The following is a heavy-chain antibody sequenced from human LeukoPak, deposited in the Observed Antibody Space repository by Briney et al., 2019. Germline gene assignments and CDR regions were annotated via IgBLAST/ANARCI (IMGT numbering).Heavy chain of an antibody. D-gene: IGHD6-19*01. V-gene: IGHV3-30*04. CDR2: ISYDGSNK. Sequence: LSLTCTVSGGSISSSYYYWGWIRQAPGKGLEWVAVISYDGSNKYYADSVKGRFTISRDNSKNTLYLQMNSLRAEDTAVYYCARILDSAWGELGYWGQGTLVTVSS. J-gene: IGHJ4*02. CDR1: GGSISSSY. CDR3: ARILDSAWGELGY.